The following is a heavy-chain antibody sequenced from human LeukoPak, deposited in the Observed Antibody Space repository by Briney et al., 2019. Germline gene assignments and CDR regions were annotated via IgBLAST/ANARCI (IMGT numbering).Heavy chain of an antibody. CDR1: GGSFSSYY. D-gene: IGHD3-3*01. CDR3: ARWGRITIFGVVIKTYNWFDP. J-gene: IGHJ5*02. CDR2: INHSGST. Sequence: PSETLSLTCAVYGGSFSSYYWSWLRQPPGKGLEWIGEINHSGSTNYNPSLKSRVTISVDTSKNQFSLKLSSVTAADTAVYYCARWGRITIFGVVIKTYNWFDPWGQGTLVTVSS. V-gene: IGHV4-34*01.